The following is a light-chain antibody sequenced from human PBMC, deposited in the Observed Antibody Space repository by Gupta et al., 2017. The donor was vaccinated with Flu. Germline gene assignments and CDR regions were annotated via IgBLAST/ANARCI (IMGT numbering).Light chain of an antibody. J-gene: IGKJ2*01. V-gene: IGKV3-11*01. Sequence: EIVLTQSPATLSLSPGERATLSCRASQSVSSYLAWYQQKPGQAPRLLIYDASNRATGIPARFGGSGSGTDFTLTISSLEPEDFAVYYCQQRSNWPPVIFGQGTKLEIK. CDR2: DAS. CDR1: QSVSSY. CDR3: QQRSNWPPVI.